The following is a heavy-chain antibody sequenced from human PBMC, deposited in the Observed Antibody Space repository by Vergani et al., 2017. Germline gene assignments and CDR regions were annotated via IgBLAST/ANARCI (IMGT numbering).Heavy chain of an antibody. CDR1: GFSLSNARMG. CDR3: ARIHVNWADFWSGPNYDYYYGMDV. J-gene: IGHJ6*02. D-gene: IGHD3-3*01. V-gene: IGHV2-26*01. Sequence: QVTLKESGPVLVKPTETLTLTCTVSGFSLSNARMGVSWIRQPPGKALEWLAHIFSNDEKSYSTSLKSRLTISKDTSKSQVVLTMTNMDPVDTATYYCARIHVNWADFWSGPNYDYYYGMDVWGQGTTVTVSS. CDR2: IFSNDEK.